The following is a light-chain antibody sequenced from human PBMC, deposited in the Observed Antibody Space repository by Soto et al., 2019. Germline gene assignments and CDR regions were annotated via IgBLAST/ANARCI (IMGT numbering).Light chain of an antibody. CDR3: QHYGSSLSIT. CDR2: GAS. CDR1: QSISSSY. Sequence: EIVLTQSPGTLSLSPGERATLSCRASQSISSSYLAWYQQKPGQAPRLLIYGASSRASGFPNRFSGSGSGTDFTLTISGLAPEDFAVYYCQHYGSSLSITFGQGTRLEIK. V-gene: IGKV3-20*01. J-gene: IGKJ5*01.